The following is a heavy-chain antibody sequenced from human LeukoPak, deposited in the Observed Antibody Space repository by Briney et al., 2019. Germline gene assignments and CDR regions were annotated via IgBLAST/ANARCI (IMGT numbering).Heavy chain of an antibody. CDR2: IYYSGST. J-gene: IGHJ4*02. V-gene: IGHV4-59*01. CDR1: GGSISSYY. CDR3: AREDDGYNTFDY. D-gene: IGHD5-24*01. Sequence: SETLSLTCTVSGGSISSYYWSWIRQPPGKGLEWIGYIYYSGSTNYNPSLKSRVTISVDTSKNQFSLKLTSVTAADTAVYYCAREDDGYNTFDYWGQGTLVTVSS.